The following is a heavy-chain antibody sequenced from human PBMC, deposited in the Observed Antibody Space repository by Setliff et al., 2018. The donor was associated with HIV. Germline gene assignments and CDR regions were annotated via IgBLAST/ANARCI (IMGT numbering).Heavy chain of an antibody. CDR3: ARQLSNSLEC. CDR1: GYTFIDYF. Sequence: ASVKVSCKASGYTFIDYFMHWVRQAPGQGLEWMGWISPNNGDTNNPQRFRGRVTMTRDTSINTAYMELSGLRSDDTAVYYCARQLSNSLECWGQGTPVTVSS. J-gene: IGHJ4*02. V-gene: IGHV1-2*02. CDR2: ISPNNGDT. D-gene: IGHD1-1*01.